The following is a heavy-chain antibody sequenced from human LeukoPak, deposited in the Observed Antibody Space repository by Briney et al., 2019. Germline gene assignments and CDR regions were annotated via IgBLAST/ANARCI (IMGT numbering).Heavy chain of an antibody. J-gene: IGHJ3*02. CDR1: GYTFTGYY. V-gene: IGHV1-2*06. Sequence: ASVKVSCKASGYTFTGYYMHWVRQAPGQGLEWMGRINPNSGGTNYAQKFQGRVTMTRDTSISTAYMELSRLRSDDTTVYYCARSDYYDSSGYYSAFDIWGQGTMVTVSS. D-gene: IGHD3-22*01. CDR3: ARSDYYDSSGYYSAFDI. CDR2: INPNSGGT.